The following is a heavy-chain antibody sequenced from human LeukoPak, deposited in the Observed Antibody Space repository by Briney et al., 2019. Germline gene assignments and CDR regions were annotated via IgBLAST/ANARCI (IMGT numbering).Heavy chain of an antibody. J-gene: IGHJ4*02. Sequence: GGSLRLSCAASGFTFSSYAMSWVRQAPGKGLEWVSAISGSGGSTYYADPVKGRFTISRDNAKNTLFLQINSLRAEDTAVYYCAREILAPGKTHDYWGQGTLVTVSS. CDR3: AREILAPGKTHDY. V-gene: IGHV3-23*01. CDR2: ISGSGGST. CDR1: GFTFSSYA.